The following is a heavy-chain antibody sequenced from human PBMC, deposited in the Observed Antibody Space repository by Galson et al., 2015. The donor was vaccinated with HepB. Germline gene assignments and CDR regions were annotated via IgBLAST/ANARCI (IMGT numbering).Heavy chain of an antibody. Sequence: SVKVSCKASGYTFTTYGICWVRQAPGQGLEWMGWISTYNGNTNYAQNPQGRLTMITDTSTSTAYMDLRSLRSDDTAVYYCARGLLNYGANSGGAFEIWGQGTMVTVSS. CDR1: GYTFTTYG. CDR2: ISTYNGNT. D-gene: IGHD4-23*01. CDR3: ARGLLNYGANSGGAFEI. V-gene: IGHV1-18*04. J-gene: IGHJ3*02.